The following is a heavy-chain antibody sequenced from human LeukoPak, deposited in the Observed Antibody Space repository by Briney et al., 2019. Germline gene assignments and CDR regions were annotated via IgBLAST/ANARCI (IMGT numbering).Heavy chain of an antibody. J-gene: IGHJ3*02. Sequence: PGGSLRLSCAASGFTFSSYSMNWVRQAPGKGLEWVSSISSSSSYIYYADSVKGRFTISRDNSKNSLYLQMNSLRAEDTAVYYCAREDTYYYDSSGYYSYGAFDIWGQGKMVTVSA. V-gene: IGHV3-21*01. CDR2: ISSSSSYI. CDR3: AREDTYYYDSSGYYSYGAFDI. CDR1: GFTFSSYS. D-gene: IGHD3-22*01.